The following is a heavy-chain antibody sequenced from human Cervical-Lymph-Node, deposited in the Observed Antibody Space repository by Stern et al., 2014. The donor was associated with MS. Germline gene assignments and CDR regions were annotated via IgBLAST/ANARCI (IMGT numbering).Heavy chain of an antibody. CDR3: ATCRYGDYADVDS. Sequence: QMPLVQSGAEVKKPGASVKLSCQASGFTFTDDYVHWVRQGPGQGLEWLGMINPSAGRTTYTQKLQGRVTMTRDTSTTTVFMELSALRSEDSAMYYCATCRYGDYADVDSWGQGTLVTVSS. CDR2: INPSAGRT. V-gene: IGHV1-46*01. CDR1: GFTFTDDY. J-gene: IGHJ4*02. D-gene: IGHD4-17*01.